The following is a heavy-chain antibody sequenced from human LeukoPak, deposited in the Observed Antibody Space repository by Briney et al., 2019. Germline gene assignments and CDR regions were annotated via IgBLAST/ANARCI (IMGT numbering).Heavy chain of an antibody. CDR1: GFSVSSNY. V-gene: IGHV3-53*01. CDR2: IFSGGTT. J-gene: IGHJ6*03. D-gene: IGHD1-26*01. Sequence: GGSLSLSCAASGFSVSSNYMSWVRQAPGKGLEWVSTIFSGGTTDYADSVKGRFTISRDNSKNTVSLQMNNLRVDDTAVYYCAGTTSSWGYFYMDVWGKGTTVTVSS. CDR3: AGTTSSWGYFYMDV.